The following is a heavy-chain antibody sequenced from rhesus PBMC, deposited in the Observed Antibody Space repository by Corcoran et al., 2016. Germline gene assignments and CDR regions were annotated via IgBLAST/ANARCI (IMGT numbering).Heavy chain of an antibody. Sequence: QVQLQESGPGLVKPSETLSLTCAVPGYSISSNYWSWIRQPPGKGLECIGHIFGSIDNTQYHPSFKSRVTISIDTSQNPFSLKLRSVTAADTAVYYCAKIWNYSDYWGQGVLVTVSS. CDR2: IFGSIDNT. CDR1: GYSISSNY. V-gene: IGHV4-160*01. CDR3: AKIWNYSDY. J-gene: IGHJ4*01. D-gene: IGHD2-15*01.